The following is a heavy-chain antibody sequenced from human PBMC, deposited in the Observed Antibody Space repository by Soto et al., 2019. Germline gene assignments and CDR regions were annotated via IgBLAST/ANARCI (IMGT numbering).Heavy chain of an antibody. J-gene: IGHJ6*02. V-gene: IGHV5-51*01. CDR2: IYPGDSDT. CDR3: ASSGGAHLPYYYYGMDV. D-gene: IGHD3-10*01. Sequence: GESLKISCKGSGYSFTSYWIGWVRQMPGKGLEWMGIIYPGDSDTRYSPSFQGQVTISADKSISTAYLQWSSLKASDTAMYYCASSGGAHLPYYYYGMDVWGQGTTVTVSS. CDR1: GYSFTSYW.